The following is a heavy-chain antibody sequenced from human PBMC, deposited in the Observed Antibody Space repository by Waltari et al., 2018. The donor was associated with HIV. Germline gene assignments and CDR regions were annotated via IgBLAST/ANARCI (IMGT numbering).Heavy chain of an antibody. J-gene: IGHJ6*02. CDR1: GYTFTSRY. D-gene: IGHD3-10*01. Sequence: QMQLVQSGAEVKKTGSSVKVSCKASGYTFTSRYLNWVRQAHGQALEWMGWITPFNGNTNYAQKFQDRVTITRDRSMSTAYMELSSLRFEDTAMYYCARSRDYGSGKDYDMDVWGQGTTVTVSS. V-gene: IGHV1-45*02. CDR3: ARSRDYGSGKDYDMDV. CDR2: ITPFNGNT.